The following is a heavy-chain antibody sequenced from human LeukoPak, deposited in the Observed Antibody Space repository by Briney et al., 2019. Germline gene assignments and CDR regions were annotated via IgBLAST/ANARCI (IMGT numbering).Heavy chain of an antibody. J-gene: IGHJ4*02. CDR1: GYTFTSYG. CDR3: ARDPFADYYDSSGYFGY. CDR2: ISAYNGNT. Sequence: GASVKVSCKASGYTFTSYGISWVRQAPGQGLEWMGWISAYNGNTNYAQKLQGRVTMTTDTSTSTAYMELRSLRSDDTAVYYCARDPFADYYDSSGYFGYWGQGTLVTVSS. V-gene: IGHV1-18*01. D-gene: IGHD3-22*01.